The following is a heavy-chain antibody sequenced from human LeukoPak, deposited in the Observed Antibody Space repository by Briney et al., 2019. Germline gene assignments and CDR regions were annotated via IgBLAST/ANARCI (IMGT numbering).Heavy chain of an antibody. CDR3: AKSGGYGLIDY. Sequence: SETLSLTCAVSGASISGSNYYWGWIRQPPGKGLEWIGNIYSSGSTYYNASLQSRVTISIDTSKDQFSLRLNSVTAADTAMYYCAKSGGYGLIDYWGQGTRVTVSS. CDR1: GASISGSNYY. CDR2: IYSSGST. J-gene: IGHJ4*02. D-gene: IGHD1-26*01. V-gene: IGHV4-39*01.